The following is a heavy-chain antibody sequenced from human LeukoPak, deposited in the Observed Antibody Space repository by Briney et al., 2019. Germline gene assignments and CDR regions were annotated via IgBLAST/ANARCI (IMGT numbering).Heavy chain of an antibody. V-gene: IGHV6-1*01. CDR2: TYYRSKWYF. D-gene: IGHD5-12*01. Sequence: SQTLSLTCAISGDTVSSNSVAWNWVRQSPSRGLEWLGRTYYRSKWYFDYEVSVKGRITINPDTSKNQFSLHPNSVTPEDTAVYFCARGATAYFDFWGQGSLVTVSS. J-gene: IGHJ4*02. CDR1: GDTVSSNSVA. CDR3: ARGATAYFDF.